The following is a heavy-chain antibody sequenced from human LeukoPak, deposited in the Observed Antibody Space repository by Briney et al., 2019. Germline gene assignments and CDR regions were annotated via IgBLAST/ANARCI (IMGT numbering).Heavy chain of an antibody. CDR2: IIPIFGTA. CDR3: ARNQGRGGGDCYSDLRCDAFDI. CDR1: GGTFSSYA. D-gene: IGHD2-21*02. J-gene: IGHJ3*02. Sequence: GSSVKVSCKASGGTFSSYAISWVRQAPGQGLEWMGGIIPIFGTANYAQKFQGRVTITADKSTSTAYMELSSLRSEDTAVYYCARNQGRGGGDCYSDLRCDAFDIWGQGTMVTVSS. V-gene: IGHV1-69*06.